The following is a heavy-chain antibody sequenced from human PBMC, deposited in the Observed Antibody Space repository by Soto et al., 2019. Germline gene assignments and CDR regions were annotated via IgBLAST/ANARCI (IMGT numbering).Heavy chain of an antibody. J-gene: IGHJ4*02. CDR1: GFTFSNCA. CDR2: ISASGGST. CDR3: AKGSSDYRPYYFDY. Sequence: GGSLRLSCVGSGFTFSNCAMSWVRQAPGKGLEWVSDISASGGSTYSADSVTGRFIISRDNSRNSLYLQMNSLTAEDTAVYYCAKGSSDYRPYYFDYWGQGT. V-gene: IGHV3-23*01. D-gene: IGHD3-22*01.